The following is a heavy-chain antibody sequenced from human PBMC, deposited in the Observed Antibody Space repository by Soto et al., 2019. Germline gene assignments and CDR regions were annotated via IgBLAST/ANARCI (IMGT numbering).Heavy chain of an antibody. Sequence: SETLSLTCAVYGGSFSGYYWSWIRQPPGKGLEWIGEINHSRSTNYNPSLKSRVTISVDTSKNQFSLKLSSVTAADTAVYYCARFRVYYHGMDVWGQGTTVTVSS. V-gene: IGHV4-34*01. CDR1: GGSFSGYY. J-gene: IGHJ6*02. CDR2: INHSRST. CDR3: ARFRVYYHGMDV.